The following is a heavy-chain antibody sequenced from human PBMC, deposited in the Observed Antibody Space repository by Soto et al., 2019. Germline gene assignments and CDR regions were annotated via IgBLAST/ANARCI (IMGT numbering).Heavy chain of an antibody. D-gene: IGHD3-10*01. CDR3: ARDGLGPTTRSGYYYYYGMDV. Sequence: GASVKVSCKASGYTFTSYDINWVRRATGQGLEWMGWMNPNSGNTGYAQKFQGRVTMTRNTSISTAYMELSSLRSEDTAVYYCARDGLGPTTRSGYYYYYGMDVWGQGTTVTVSS. CDR2: MNPNSGNT. CDR1: GYTFTSYD. V-gene: IGHV1-8*01. J-gene: IGHJ6*02.